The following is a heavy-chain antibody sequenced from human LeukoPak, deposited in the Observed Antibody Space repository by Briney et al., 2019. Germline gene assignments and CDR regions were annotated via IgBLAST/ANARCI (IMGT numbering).Heavy chain of an antibody. V-gene: IGHV3-30*18. D-gene: IGHD3-16*01. CDR2: ISYDGSNK. CDR3: AKSRGDLIDY. Sequence: GGSLRLSCAASGFTFSSYGMHWVRQAPGKGLEWVAVISYDGSNKYYADSVEGRFTISRDNSKNTLYLQMNSLRAEDTAVYYCAKSRGDLIDYWGQGTLVTVSS. J-gene: IGHJ4*02. CDR1: GFTFSSYG.